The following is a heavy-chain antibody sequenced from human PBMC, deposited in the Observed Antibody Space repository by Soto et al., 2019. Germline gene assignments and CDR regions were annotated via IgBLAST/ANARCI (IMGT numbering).Heavy chain of an antibody. J-gene: IGHJ4*02. CDR2: INVYNGTT. V-gene: IGHV1-18*04. Sequence: ASVKVSCKASGYTFTSNSIGWVRQAPGQELERMGWINVYNGTTKYAQQLQGRVTLTTDTSTSTAYIDLRSLRSDDTAANYCALISSASSGWLHDYRGQGAVVTV. D-gene: IGHD6-19*01. CDR1: GYTFTSNS. CDR3: ALISSASSGWLHDY.